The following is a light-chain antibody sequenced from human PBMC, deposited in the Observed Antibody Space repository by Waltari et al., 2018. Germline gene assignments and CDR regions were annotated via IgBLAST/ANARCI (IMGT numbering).Light chain of an antibody. J-gene: IGLJ3*02. Sequence: QLVLTQSPSASASLGASVKLTCTLDSGHSSNNVAWLQQHPAKGPRYLMKVNSDGSNRKVGWIPDRFSVSSSGADSYLTISSVQSEDVADYDCETGGDGTWVFGGGTKLTVL. V-gene: IGLV4-69*01. CDR2: VNSDGSN. CDR1: SGHSSNN. CDR3: ETGGDGTWV.